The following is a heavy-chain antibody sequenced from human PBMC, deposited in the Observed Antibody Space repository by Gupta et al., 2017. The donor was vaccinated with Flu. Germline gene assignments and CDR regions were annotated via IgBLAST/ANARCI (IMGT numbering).Heavy chain of an antibody. CDR3: TKAGGDSSGWCPGY. CDR1: GGSISSSSYY. J-gene: IGHJ4*01. CDR2: IYYSGSN. V-gene: IGHV4-39*01. D-gene: IGHD6-19*01. Sequence: QLQLQESGPGLVKPSETLSLTCTVSGGSISSSSYYWGWIRQPPGKGLEGIGSIYYSGSNYYNPSRKSRVTISVETSKNQVSQKLRSVTAAETAVYYFTKAGGDSSGWCPGYGGHGTMVTVYS.